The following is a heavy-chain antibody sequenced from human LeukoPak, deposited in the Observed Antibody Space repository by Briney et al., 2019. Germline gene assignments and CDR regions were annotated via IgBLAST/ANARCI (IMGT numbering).Heavy chain of an antibody. D-gene: IGHD3-22*01. V-gene: IGHV1-18*01. CDR3: AREGSYYDSSGYDI. Sequence: ASVKVSCMASGYTFTSYGISWVRQAPGQGLEWMGWISAYNGNTNYAQKLQGRVTMTTDTSTSTAYMELRSLRSDDTAVYYCAREGSYYDSSGYDIWGQGTMVTVSS. CDR1: GYTFTSYG. CDR2: ISAYNGNT. J-gene: IGHJ3*02.